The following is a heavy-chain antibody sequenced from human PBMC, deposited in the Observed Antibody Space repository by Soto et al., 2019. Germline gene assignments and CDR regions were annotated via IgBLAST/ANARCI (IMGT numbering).Heavy chain of an antibody. J-gene: IGHJ4*02. CDR3: AREYSSSWYGPFXY. V-gene: IGHV3-48*02. D-gene: IGHD6-13*01. CDR1: GFTFSSYS. Sequence: QPGGSLRLSCAASGFTFSSYSMNWVRQAPGKGLEWVSYISSSSSTIYYADSVKGRFTISRDNAKNSLYLQMNSLRDEDTAVYYWAREYSSSWYGPFXYWGQGTLVTVSS. CDR2: ISSSSSTI.